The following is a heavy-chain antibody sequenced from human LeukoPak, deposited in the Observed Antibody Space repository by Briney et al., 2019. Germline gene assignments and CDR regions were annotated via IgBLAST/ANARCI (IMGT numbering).Heavy chain of an antibody. CDR2: IWYDGSNK. CDR3: ARDVYYDSSGYTSGFDY. D-gene: IGHD3-22*01. V-gene: IGHV3-33*01. Sequence: PGGSLRLSCAASGCTFSSYGMHWVRQAPGKGLEWVAVIWYDGSNKYYADSVKGRFTISRDNSKNTLYLQMNSLRAEDTAVYYCARDVYYDSSGYTSGFDYWGQGTLVTVSS. CDR1: GCTFSSYG. J-gene: IGHJ4*02.